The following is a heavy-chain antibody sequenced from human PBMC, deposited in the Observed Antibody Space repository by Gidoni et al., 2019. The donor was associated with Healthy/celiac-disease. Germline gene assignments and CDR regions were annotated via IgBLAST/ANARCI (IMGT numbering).Heavy chain of an antibody. CDR3: TRSYYYDSSGLVDY. CDR2: IRSRGYGGTT. Sequence: EVPLVESGGGLVQPGRSLRLSCPASGFTFGDYAMSWFRQVPGKGLEWVSFIRSRGYGGTTEYAASVKGRFTISRDDSNSIAYLQMNSLKTEDTAVYYCTRSYYYDSSGLVDYWGQGTLVTVSS. CDR1: GFTFGDYA. D-gene: IGHD3-22*01. J-gene: IGHJ4*02. V-gene: IGHV3-49*03.